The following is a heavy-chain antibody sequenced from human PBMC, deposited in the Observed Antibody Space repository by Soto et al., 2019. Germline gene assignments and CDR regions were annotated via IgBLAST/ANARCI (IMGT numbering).Heavy chain of an antibody. D-gene: IGHD3-3*01. CDR3: ARQNSILRFLEWLFGY. Sequence: ASVKVSCKASGYTFTGYYMHWVRQAPGQGLEWMGWINPNSGGTNYAQKFQGRVTMTRDTSISTAYMELSRLRSDDTAVYYCARQNSILRFLEWLFGYWGQGTLVTVLL. J-gene: IGHJ4*02. CDR1: GYTFTGYY. V-gene: IGHV1-2*02. CDR2: INPNSGGT.